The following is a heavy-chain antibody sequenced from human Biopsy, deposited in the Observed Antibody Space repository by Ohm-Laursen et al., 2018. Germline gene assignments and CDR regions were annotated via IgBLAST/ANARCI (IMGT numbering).Heavy chain of an antibody. J-gene: IGHJ2*01. CDR3: ARRPYGGTRYWYFDL. V-gene: IGHV4-31*01. CDR1: GGSVSSCGFY. Sequence: PSETLSLTCTVSGGSVSSCGFYWSWIRQHPGKGLEWIGYIYYSGTTYYNPSLKSLVTISVDTSKNQFSLKLNSVTAADTAVYYCARRPYGGTRYWYFDLWGRGTLVTVSS. CDR2: IYYSGTT. D-gene: IGHD4-23*01.